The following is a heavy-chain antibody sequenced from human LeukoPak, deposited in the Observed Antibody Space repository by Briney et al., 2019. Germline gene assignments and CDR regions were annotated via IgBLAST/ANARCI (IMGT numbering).Heavy chain of an antibody. V-gene: IGHV3-74*01. CDR2: INTDGSST. CDR1: GFTFSSYW. Sequence: PGGSLRLSCAASGFTFSSYWMHWVRQAPGKGLVWVSRINTDGSSTSYADSVKGRFTISRDDAKNTLYLQLSSLRADDTAVYYCARDLYYRFDLWGRGTLVTVSS. J-gene: IGHJ4*02. D-gene: IGHD3-22*01. CDR3: ARDLYYRFDL.